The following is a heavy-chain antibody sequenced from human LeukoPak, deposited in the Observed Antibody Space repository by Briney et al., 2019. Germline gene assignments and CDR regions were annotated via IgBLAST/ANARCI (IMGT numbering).Heavy chain of an antibody. Sequence: GGSLRLSCAASGFTFSSYGMHWVRQAPGKGLEWVAVISYDGSNKYYADSVKGRFTISRDNSKNTLYLQMNSLRAEDTAVYYCACRSPSRRSQHYYYYGMDVWGQGTTVTVSS. J-gene: IGHJ6*02. D-gene: IGHD3-10*01. V-gene: IGHV3-30*03. CDR3: ACRSPSRRSQHYYYYGMDV. CDR2: ISYDGSNK. CDR1: GFTFSSYG.